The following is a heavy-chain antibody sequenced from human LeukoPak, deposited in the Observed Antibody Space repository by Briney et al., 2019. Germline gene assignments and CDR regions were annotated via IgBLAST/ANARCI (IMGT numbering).Heavy chain of an antibody. CDR3: AREGGKSVDV. V-gene: IGHV4-31*03. CDR1: GGSISSGGYF. Sequence: SETLSLTCTVSGGSISSGGYFWSWSRQHPGKGLGWIGYIYYSGSTYYNPSLKSRVTISVDTSKNQFSLKLSSVTAVDTAVYYCAREGGKSVDVWGKGTPVTVSS. D-gene: IGHD3-16*01. J-gene: IGHJ6*04. CDR2: IYYSGST.